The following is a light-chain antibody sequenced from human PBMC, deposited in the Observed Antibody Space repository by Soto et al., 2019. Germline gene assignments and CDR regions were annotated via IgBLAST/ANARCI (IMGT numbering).Light chain of an antibody. V-gene: IGKV3-11*01. CDR2: DAS. J-gene: IGKJ5*01. CDR3: QHRSNWTDA. Sequence: EIVLTQSPGTLSFSPGERATLSCRASQSLIKFVAWYQHKHGQPPRLFIYDASKRATGIPTRFSGSESGTDGTITISSLKKEDGAVYDGQHRSNWTDAFGQGTRLEIK. CDR1: QSLIKF.